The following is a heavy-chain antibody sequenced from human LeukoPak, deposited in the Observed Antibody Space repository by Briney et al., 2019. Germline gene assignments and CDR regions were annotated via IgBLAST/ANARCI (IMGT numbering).Heavy chain of an antibody. CDR3: ARSHPAKYYFDY. Sequence: SETLSLTCTVSGGSISNYYWSWIRQPPGKGLEWIGYIYYSGSTNYNPSLKSRVTISVDTSKNQFSLKLSSVTAADTAVYYCARSHPAKYYFDYWGQGTLVTVSS. CDR1: GGSISNYY. V-gene: IGHV4-59*12. CDR2: IYYSGST. J-gene: IGHJ4*02.